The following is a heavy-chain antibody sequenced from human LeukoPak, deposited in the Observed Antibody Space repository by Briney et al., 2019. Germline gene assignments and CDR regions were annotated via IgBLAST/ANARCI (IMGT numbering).Heavy chain of an antibody. Sequence: PGGSLRLFCAASGFTVSSNYMSWVRKAPGRGLEWVSVIYSGGDTRYADSVKGRFTISRDNSKNTLYLQMNSLRAEDTALYYCARERGRGVISPYFDQWGQGTLLTVSS. D-gene: IGHD3-10*01. J-gene: IGHJ4*02. CDR1: GFTVSSNY. CDR3: ARERGRGVISPYFDQ. CDR2: IYSGGDT. V-gene: IGHV3-66*01.